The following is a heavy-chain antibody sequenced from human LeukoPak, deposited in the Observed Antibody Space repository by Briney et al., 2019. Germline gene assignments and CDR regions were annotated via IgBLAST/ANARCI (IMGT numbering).Heavy chain of an antibody. V-gene: IGHV3-48*03. CDR3: ARALRYFDWLDWDY. Sequence: PGGSLRLSCAASGFTFSSYEMNWVRQAPGKGLEWVSYISSSGSTIYYADSVKGRFTISRDNAKNSLYLQMNSLRAEDTAVYYCARALRYFDWLDWDYWGQGTLVTVPS. CDR1: GFTFSSYE. CDR2: ISSSGSTI. J-gene: IGHJ4*02. D-gene: IGHD3-9*01.